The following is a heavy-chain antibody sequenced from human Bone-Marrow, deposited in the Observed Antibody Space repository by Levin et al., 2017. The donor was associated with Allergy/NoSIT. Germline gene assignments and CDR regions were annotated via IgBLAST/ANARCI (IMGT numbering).Heavy chain of an antibody. J-gene: IGHJ4*02. CDR3: APIYGDYSDFDY. Sequence: SQTLSLTCAVYGGSSSIYFWSWLRQPPGKGLEWIGEITHGGSTNYNPSLKSRVTISVDTSKNQFSLRLSSVTAADTAVYYCAPIYGDYSDFDYWGQGSLVTVSS. V-gene: IGHV4-34*01. D-gene: IGHD4-17*01. CDR1: GGSSSIYF. CDR2: ITHGGST.